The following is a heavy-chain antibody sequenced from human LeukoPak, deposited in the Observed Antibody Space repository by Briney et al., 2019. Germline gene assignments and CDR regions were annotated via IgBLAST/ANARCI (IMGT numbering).Heavy chain of an antibody. CDR1: GGTFSSYA. J-gene: IGHJ3*02. Sequence: ASVKVSCKASGGTFSSYAISWVRQAPGQGLEWMGIINPSGGSTSYAQKFQGRVTMTRDMSTSTVYMELSSLRSEDTAVYYCARVGSSGWYTGAFDIWGQGTMVTVSS. CDR2: INPSGGST. D-gene: IGHD6-19*01. CDR3: ARVGSSGWYTGAFDI. V-gene: IGHV1-46*01.